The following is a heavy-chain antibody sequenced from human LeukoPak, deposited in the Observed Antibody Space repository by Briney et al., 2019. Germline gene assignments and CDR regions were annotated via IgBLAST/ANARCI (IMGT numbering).Heavy chain of an antibody. CDR1: GFTFSSYW. D-gene: IGHD3-22*01. V-gene: IGHV3-7*04. CDR2: INRDGTTK. Sequence: QTGGSLRLSCAASGFTFSSYWMTWVRQAPGKGLEWVANINRDGTTKNYVDSVQGRFTISRDNAQSSLYLQMSSLRAEDTAVYFCARDATYSEGATYYDRLDYWGQGAQVTVSS. CDR3: ARDATYSEGATYYDRLDY. J-gene: IGHJ4*02.